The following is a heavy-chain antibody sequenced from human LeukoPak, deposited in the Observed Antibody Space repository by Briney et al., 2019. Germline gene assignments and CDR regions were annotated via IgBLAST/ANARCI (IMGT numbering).Heavy chain of an antibody. CDR2: IKEDGTET. D-gene: IGHD7-27*01. J-gene: IGHJ4*02. CDR1: GFMFSSNW. Sequence: GGSLRLSCAASGFMFSSNWMSWVRLAPGKGLEWVANIKEDGTETYYVDSVKGRFTISRDNAKNSLYLQMNSLRVEDTAVYYCAKDGGLWVSAHWGDSWGRGTLVTVSS. V-gene: IGHV3-7*03. CDR3: AKDGGLWVSAHWGDS.